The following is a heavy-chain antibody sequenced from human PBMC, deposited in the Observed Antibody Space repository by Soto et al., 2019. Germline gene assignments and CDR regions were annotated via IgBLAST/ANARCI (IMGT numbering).Heavy chain of an antibody. Sequence: PSETLSLTCIVSGDSVTSGSYYWTWLRQPPGKGLEWIGYISYTGRTKYNPSLQSRVTISVDTSKNDFSLNLSSVTAADTAVYFCAREWGLLPYYVMNVWGHGTAVNRLL. CDR2: ISYTGRT. D-gene: IGHD7-27*01. CDR1: GDSVTSGSYY. CDR3: AREWGLLPYYVMNV. V-gene: IGHV4-61*03. J-gene: IGHJ6*02.